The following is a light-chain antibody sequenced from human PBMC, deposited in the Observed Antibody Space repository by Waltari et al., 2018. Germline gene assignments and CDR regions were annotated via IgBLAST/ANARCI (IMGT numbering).Light chain of an antibody. CDR2: GAS. V-gene: IGKV3-15*01. J-gene: IGKJ2*01. CDR1: QSVSSN. CDR3: QQYNNWPPTT. Sequence: EIVMTKSPATLSVSTGERATLSCRSSQSVSSNLAWYQQKPGQAPRLLIYGASTRATCIPARFSGSGSGTEFTLTISSLQSEDFAVYYCQQYNNWPPTTFGQGTKLEIK.